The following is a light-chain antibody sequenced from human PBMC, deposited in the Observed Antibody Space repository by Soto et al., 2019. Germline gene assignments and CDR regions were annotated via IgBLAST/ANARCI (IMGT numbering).Light chain of an antibody. CDR2: TAA. CDR3: QQYNSYPLT. J-gene: IGKJ5*01. Sequence: DIQMTQSPYSLSASIGARVTITCRASQGINNYLAWFQQKPGRAPKSLIYTAARLQSGVPSKFSDSGSGIDFTLTINNLQPEDFATYYCQQYNSYPLTFGHGTRLEIK. V-gene: IGKV1-16*02. CDR1: QGINNY.